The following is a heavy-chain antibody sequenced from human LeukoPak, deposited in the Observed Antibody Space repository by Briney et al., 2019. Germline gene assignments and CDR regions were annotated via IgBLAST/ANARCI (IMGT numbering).Heavy chain of an antibody. CDR3: ARVGPGGYFDF. J-gene: IGHJ4*02. V-gene: IGHV3-30*02. Sequence: PGGSLRLSCAASGFTFSHYGMDWVRQAPGKGLEWVAFIRSDGSVKYYADSVKGRFTISRDNSNNTLFLQMGSLTVEDMGVYYCARVGPGGYFDFWGQGTLVTVSS. CDR2: IRSDGSVK. CDR1: GFTFSHYG. D-gene: IGHD1-26*01.